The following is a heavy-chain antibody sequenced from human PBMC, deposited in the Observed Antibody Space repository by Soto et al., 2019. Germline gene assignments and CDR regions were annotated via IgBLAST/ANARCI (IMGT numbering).Heavy chain of an antibody. J-gene: IGHJ4*02. Sequence: PSETLSLTCAVYGGSFSGYYWSWIRQPPGKGLEWIGEINHSGSTNYNPSLKSRVTISVDTSKNQFSLKLSSVTAADTAVYYCAGFGPLKKWLRLYDYWDQGTLVTVSS. V-gene: IGHV4-34*01. CDR3: AGFGPLKKWLRLYDY. CDR1: GGSFSGYY. CDR2: INHSGST. D-gene: IGHD5-12*01.